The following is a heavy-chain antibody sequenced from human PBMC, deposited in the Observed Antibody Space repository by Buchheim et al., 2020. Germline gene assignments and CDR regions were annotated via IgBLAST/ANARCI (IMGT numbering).Heavy chain of an antibody. CDR1: GFTFSSYG. D-gene: IGHD3-10*01. Sequence: QVQLVESGGGVVQPGRSQRLSCAASGFTFSSYGMHWVRQAPGKGLEWVAVISYDGSNKYYADSVQGRFTISRDNSKNTLYLQMNSLRAEDTAVYYCAKGEGSGSYYNSGYYYYGMDVWGQGTT. V-gene: IGHV3-30*18. CDR3: AKGEGSGSYYNSGYYYYGMDV. CDR2: ISYDGSNK. J-gene: IGHJ6*02.